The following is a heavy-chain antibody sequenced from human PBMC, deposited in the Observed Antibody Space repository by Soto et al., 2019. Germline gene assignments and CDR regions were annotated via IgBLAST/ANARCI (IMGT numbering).Heavy chain of an antibody. CDR3: AKLQRRDIQQWLQAFNV. CDR1: GFTFSSYG. J-gene: IGHJ3*01. CDR2: ISGDGGD. D-gene: IGHD6-19*01. Sequence: GGSLRLSCAASGFTFSSYGMHWVLQAPGKGLEWVSTISGDGGDIYADSVKRRFTVYRDNSKNMLYLHMNSLRVDDAATYYCAKLQRRDIQQWLQAFNVWGQGTRVTVSS. V-gene: IGHV3-23*01.